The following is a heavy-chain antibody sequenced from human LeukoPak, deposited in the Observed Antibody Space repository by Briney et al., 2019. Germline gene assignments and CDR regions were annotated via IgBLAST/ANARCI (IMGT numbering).Heavy chain of an antibody. V-gene: IGHV3-23*01. D-gene: IGHD1-7*01. Sequence: QSGGSLRLSCAASGFTFSSYAMSWVRQAPGKGLEWVSAISGSGGSTYYADSVKGRFTISRDNSKNTLYLQMNSLRAEDTAVYYCAKISPLNWNYGSPGDYWGQGTLVTVSS. CDR2: ISGSGGST. CDR1: GFTFSSYA. CDR3: AKISPLNWNYGSPGDY. J-gene: IGHJ4*02.